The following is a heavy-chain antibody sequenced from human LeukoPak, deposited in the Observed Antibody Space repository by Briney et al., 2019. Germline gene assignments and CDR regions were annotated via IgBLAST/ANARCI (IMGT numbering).Heavy chain of an antibody. V-gene: IGHV3-23*01. Sequence: GGSLRLSCAASGVTLSSYAMSWARQAPGKGLEWVSTITTSDGNTYYADSVKGRFTVSRDNSKNTLFLQMNSLRAEDTAVYYCAKDGGLWVSAHWGDSWGRGTLVTVSS. CDR1: GVTLSSYA. CDR2: ITTSDGNT. CDR3: AKDGGLWVSAHWGDS. J-gene: IGHJ4*02. D-gene: IGHD7-27*01.